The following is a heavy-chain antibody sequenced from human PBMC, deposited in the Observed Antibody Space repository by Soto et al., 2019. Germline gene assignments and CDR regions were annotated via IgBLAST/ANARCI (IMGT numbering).Heavy chain of an antibody. J-gene: IGHJ4*02. Sequence: GGSLRLSCAASGFTFSNAWMDWVRQAPGKGLEWVGRIKSKTDGGTTDYAAPVKGRFTISRDDSKNTLYLQMNSLKTEDTAVYYCTTDPVTMIVVVPSSGWGQGTLVTVSS. CDR3: TTDPVTMIVVVPSSG. V-gene: IGHV3-15*07. CDR1: GFTFSNAW. D-gene: IGHD3-22*01. CDR2: IKSKTDGGTT.